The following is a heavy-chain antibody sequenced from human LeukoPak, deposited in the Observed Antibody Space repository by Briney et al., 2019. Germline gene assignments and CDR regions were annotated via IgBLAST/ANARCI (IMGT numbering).Heavy chain of an antibody. Sequence: SETLSLTCAVSGYSISSGYYWGWIRQPPGKGLEWIGSIYYSGSTYYNPSLKSRVTISVDTSKHQFSLKLSSVTAADTAVYYCARAWRSYGMDVWGQGTTVTVSS. CDR3: ARAWRSYGMDV. CDR2: IYYSGST. CDR1: GYSISSGYY. J-gene: IGHJ6*02. V-gene: IGHV4-38-2*01. D-gene: IGHD3-3*01.